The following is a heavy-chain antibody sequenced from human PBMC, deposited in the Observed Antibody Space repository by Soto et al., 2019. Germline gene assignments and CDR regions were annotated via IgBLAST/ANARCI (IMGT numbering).Heavy chain of an antibody. D-gene: IGHD3-22*01. CDR1: GFTFSSYA. CDR3: AKGGSYYDSSGYYYEN. CDR2: ISGSGGST. J-gene: IGHJ4*02. Sequence: EVQLLESGGGLVQPGGSLRLSCAASGFTFSSYAMSWVRQAPGKGLEWGSAISGSGGSTYYADSVQGRFTISSDNSKNTLYLQLNSLSAEDTAVYYCAKGGSYYDSSGYYYENWGQGTLVTVSS. V-gene: IGHV3-23*01.